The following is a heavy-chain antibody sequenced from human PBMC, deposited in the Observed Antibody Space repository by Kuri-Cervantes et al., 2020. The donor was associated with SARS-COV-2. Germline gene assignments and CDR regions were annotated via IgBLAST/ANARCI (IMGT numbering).Heavy chain of an antibody. CDR3: ARGGWGSTSHNWFDP. D-gene: IGHD2-2*01. J-gene: IGHJ5*02. CDR2: INQDGSGK. CDR1: GFSFSDHY. V-gene: IGHV3-7*04. Sequence: GESLKISCVASGFSFSDHYMSWVRQAPGKGLEWVANINQDGSGKYYVGSVKGRFTISRDNAKNSLYLQMNSLRAEDTAVYYCARGGWGSTSHNWFDPWGQGTLVTVSS.